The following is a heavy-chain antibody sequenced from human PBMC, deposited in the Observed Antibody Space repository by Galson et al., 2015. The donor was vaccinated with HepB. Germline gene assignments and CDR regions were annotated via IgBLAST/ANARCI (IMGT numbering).Heavy chain of an antibody. V-gene: IGHV4-59*01. CDR3: ARWLQFGGWFDP. J-gene: IGHJ5*02. D-gene: IGHD5-24*01. CDR2: IYYSGST. Sequence: ETLSLTCTVSGGSISSYYWSWIRQPPGKGLEWIGYIYYSGSTNYNPSLKSRVTISVDTSKNQFSLKLSSVTAADTAVYYCARWLQFGGWFDPWGQGTLVTVSS. CDR1: GGSISSYY.